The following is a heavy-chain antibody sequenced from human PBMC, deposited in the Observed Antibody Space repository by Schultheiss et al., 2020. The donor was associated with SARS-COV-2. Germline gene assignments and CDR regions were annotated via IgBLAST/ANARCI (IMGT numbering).Heavy chain of an antibody. Sequence: GESLKISCKASGYTFTGYYMHWVRQAPGQGLEWMGWINPNSGGTNYAQKFQGRVTMTRDTSISTAYMELSRLRSEDTAVYYCAILVSSSRGFDYWGQGTLVTVSS. CDR2: INPNSGGT. J-gene: IGHJ4*02. CDR1: GYTFTGYY. V-gene: IGHV1-2*02. D-gene: IGHD6-13*01. CDR3: AILVSSSRGFDY.